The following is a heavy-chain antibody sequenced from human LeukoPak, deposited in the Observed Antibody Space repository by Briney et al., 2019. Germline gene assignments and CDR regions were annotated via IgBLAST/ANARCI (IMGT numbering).Heavy chain of an antibody. D-gene: IGHD1-26*01. J-gene: IGHJ5*02. CDR2: INPTGGST. CDR1: GYTFTNYG. V-gene: IGHV1-46*01. CDR3: ARDNSVGDNAWWFDP. Sequence: ASVKVSCKASGYTFTNYGISWMRQAPGQGLEWVGLINPTGGSTGYAQKFQGRVTMTRDMSTSTDYMELSSLRSEDTAIYYCARDNSVGDNAWWFDPWGQGTLVTVSS.